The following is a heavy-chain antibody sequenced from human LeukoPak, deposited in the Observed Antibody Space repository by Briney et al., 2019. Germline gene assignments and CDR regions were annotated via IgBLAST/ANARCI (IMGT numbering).Heavy chain of an antibody. CDR1: GFTFSSYS. Sequence: GGSLRLSCAASGFTFSSYSMNWVRQAPGKGLEWVSYISSSSSSTIYYADSVKGRFTISRDNAKNSLYLQMNSLRAEDTAVYYCAVGSGTYDYWGQGTLVTVSS. CDR2: ISSSSSSTI. V-gene: IGHV3-48*01. J-gene: IGHJ4*02. D-gene: IGHD1-14*01. CDR3: AVGSGTYDY.